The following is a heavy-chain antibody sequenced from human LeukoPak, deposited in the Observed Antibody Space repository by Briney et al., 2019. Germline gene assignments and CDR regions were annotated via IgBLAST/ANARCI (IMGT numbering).Heavy chain of an antibody. D-gene: IGHD6-6*01. CDR2: IIPIFGTA. CDR3: ARGGGHSSSPNVDY. CDR1: GGTFSSYA. V-gene: IGHV1-69*06. Sequence: SVKVSCKASGGTFSSYAISWVRQAPGQGLEWMGGIIPIFGTANYAQKFQGRVTITADKSTSTAYMELSSLRSEDTAVYYCARGGGHSSSPNVDYWGQGTLVTVSS. J-gene: IGHJ4*02.